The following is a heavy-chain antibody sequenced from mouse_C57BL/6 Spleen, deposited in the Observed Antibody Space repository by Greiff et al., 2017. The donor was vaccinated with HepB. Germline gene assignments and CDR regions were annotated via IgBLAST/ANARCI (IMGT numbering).Heavy chain of an antibody. D-gene: IGHD2-3*01. J-gene: IGHJ2*01. V-gene: IGHV1-66*01. CDR1: GYSFTSYY. CDR2: IYPGSGNT. Sequence: QVQLQQSGPELVKPGASVKISCKASGYSFTSYYIHWVKQRPGQGLEWIGWIYPGSGNTKYNEKFKGKATLTADTSSSTAYMQLSSLTSEDSAVYYCARSGDGFHFDYWGQGTTLTVSS. CDR3: ARSGDGFHFDY.